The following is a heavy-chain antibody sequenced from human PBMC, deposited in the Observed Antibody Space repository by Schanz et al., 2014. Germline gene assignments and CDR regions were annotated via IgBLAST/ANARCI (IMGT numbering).Heavy chain of an antibody. CDR2: ISYDGSNK. Sequence: VRLVESGGGLVQPGGSLRLSCEASGFDFNSYSMNWVRQVPGKGLEWVAVISYDGSNKYYADSVKGRFTISRDRFQNTLYLRMSSLRAEDTAVYYCARPRFDYGEVDYWGQGTLVTVSS. J-gene: IGHJ4*02. CDR3: ARPRFDYGEVDY. CDR1: GFDFNSYS. V-gene: IGHV3-30*03. D-gene: IGHD4-17*01.